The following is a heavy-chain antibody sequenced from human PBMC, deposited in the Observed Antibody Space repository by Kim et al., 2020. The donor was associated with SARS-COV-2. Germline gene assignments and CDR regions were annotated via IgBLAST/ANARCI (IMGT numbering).Heavy chain of an antibody. CDR2: IKQDGSEK. CDR3: ARSRGGTRK. CDR1: GFTFSNYW. D-gene: IGHD1-26*01. V-gene: IGHV3-7*01. J-gene: IGHJ4*02. Sequence: GGSLRLSCTASGFTFSNYWMTWVRQAPGKGLEWVANIKQDGSEKYYVDSVKGRFTISRDNAKNSLFLQMNSLRAEDTAVYYCARSRGGTRKWGQGTLVT.